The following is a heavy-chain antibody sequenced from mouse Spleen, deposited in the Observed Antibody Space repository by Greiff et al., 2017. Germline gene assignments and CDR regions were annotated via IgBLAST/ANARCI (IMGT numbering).Heavy chain of an antibody. V-gene: IGHV5-6*01. D-gene: IGHD1-1*01. J-gene: IGHJ2*01. CDR1: GFTFSSYG. CDR3: ARHEGYYGSSLYYFDY. CDR2: ISSGGSYT. Sequence: EVQLQESGGDLVKPGGSLKLSCAASGFTFSSYGMSWVRQTPDKRLEWVATISSGGSYTYYPDSVKGRFTISRDNAKNTLYLQMSSLKSEDTAMYYCARHEGYYGSSLYYFDYWGQGTTLTVSS.